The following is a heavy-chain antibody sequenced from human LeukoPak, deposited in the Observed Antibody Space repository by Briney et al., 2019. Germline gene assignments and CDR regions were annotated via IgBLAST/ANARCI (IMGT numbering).Heavy chain of an antibody. D-gene: IGHD3-22*01. CDR2: INHSGST. CDR1: GGSFSGYY. CDR3: ARRYYYDSSGYPALDYYYYGMDV. Sequence: SETLSLTCAVYGGSFSGYYWSWIRQPPGKGLEWIGEINHSGSTNYNPSLKSRVTISVDTSKNQFSLKLSSVTAADTAVYYCARRYYYDSSGYPALDYYYYGMDVWGQGATVTVSS. J-gene: IGHJ6*02. V-gene: IGHV4-34*01.